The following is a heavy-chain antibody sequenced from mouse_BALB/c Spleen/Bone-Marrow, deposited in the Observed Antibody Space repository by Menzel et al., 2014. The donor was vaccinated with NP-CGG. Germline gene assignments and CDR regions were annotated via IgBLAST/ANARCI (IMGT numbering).Heavy chain of an antibody. V-gene: IGHV2-9*02. CDR1: GFSLTSYG. J-gene: IGHJ4*01. CDR3: ARDRSYYGMDY. CDR2: IWAGGST. Sequence: VKLVESGPGLVAPSQSLSITCTVSGFSLTSYGVHWVRPPPGKGLEWLGVIWAGGSTNYNSALMSRLSISKDNSKSQVFLKMNSLQTDDTAMYYYARDRSYYGMDYWGQGTSVTVSS.